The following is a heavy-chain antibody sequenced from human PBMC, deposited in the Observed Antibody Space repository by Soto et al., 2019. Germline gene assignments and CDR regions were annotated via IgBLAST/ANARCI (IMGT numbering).Heavy chain of an antibody. V-gene: IGHV1-69*01. CDR1: GGTFSSYA. Sequence: QVQLVQSGAEVKKPGSSVKVSCKASGGTFSSYAISWVRQAPGQGLEWMGGIIPIFGTANYAQKFQGRVTITADESTSTAYMELSSLRSEDTAVYYCARERLPPVVPAAISRHYYYDYGMDVWGQGTTVTVSS. J-gene: IGHJ6*02. D-gene: IGHD2-2*01. CDR2: IIPIFGTA. CDR3: ARERLPPVVPAAISRHYYYDYGMDV.